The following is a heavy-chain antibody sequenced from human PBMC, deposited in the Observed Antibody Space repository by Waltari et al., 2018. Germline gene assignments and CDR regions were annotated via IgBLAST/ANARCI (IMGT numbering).Heavy chain of an antibody. CDR2: IGGGET. Sequence: EVQLVESGGGLVQPGGSLRLSCAASGFNFNIHAMTWFRQAPGKGLEWVSSIGGGETYYADSVKGRFTVSRDNSKNTVYLQMNSLRAEDTAIYYCAKDSTPLNNIWDPFDSWGQGTLVTVSS. V-gene: IGHV3-23*04. J-gene: IGHJ4*02. CDR3: AKDSTPLNNIWDPFDS. CDR1: GFNFNIHA. D-gene: IGHD3-16*01.